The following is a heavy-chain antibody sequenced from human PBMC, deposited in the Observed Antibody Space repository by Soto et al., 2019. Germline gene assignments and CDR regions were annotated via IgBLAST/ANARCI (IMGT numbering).Heavy chain of an antibody. V-gene: IGHV3-23*01. J-gene: IGHJ4*02. D-gene: IGHD2-15*01. CDR1: GFAFSSYA. Sequence: GGSLRLSCAASGFAFSSYAMGWVRQGPGKGLEWVAVVSIGGSTHYADSVRGRFTISRDNSKNTLSLQMNSLTAEDTAVYFCAKRRGAGGHFDYWGQGALVTVSP. CDR3: AKRRGAGGHFDY. CDR2: VSIGGST.